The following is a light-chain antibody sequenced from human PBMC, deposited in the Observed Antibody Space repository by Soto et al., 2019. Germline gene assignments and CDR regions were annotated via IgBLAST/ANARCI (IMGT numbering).Light chain of an antibody. V-gene: IGKV3-20*01. Sequence: SVLTQSPGTLSLSPGERATLSCRASQSVSSSYLAWYQQKPGQAPRLRIYGASSRATGSPDRFSGSGSGTDFTLTISRLEPEDFAVYYCQQYGITGTFGQGTKVDSK. CDR1: QSVSSSY. CDR3: QQYGITGT. CDR2: GAS. J-gene: IGKJ1*01.